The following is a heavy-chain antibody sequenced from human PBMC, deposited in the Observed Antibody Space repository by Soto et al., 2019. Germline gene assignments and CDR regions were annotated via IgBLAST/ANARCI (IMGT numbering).Heavy chain of an antibody. CDR3: ARDGYHRLFLRASGMDV. V-gene: IGHV1-18*04. D-gene: IGHD5-12*01. Sequence: ASVKVSCKAAGYTFTSYGISWVRQAPGQGLEWMGWISAYNGNTNYAQKLQGRVTMTTDTSTSAAYMELRSLRCDDTAVYYCARDGYHRLFLRASGMDVWGQGTTVNVSS. J-gene: IGHJ6*02. CDR2: ISAYNGNT. CDR1: GYTFTSYG.